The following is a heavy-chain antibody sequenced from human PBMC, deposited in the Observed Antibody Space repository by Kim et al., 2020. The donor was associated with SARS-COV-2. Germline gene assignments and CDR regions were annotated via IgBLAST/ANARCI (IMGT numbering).Heavy chain of an antibody. CDR3: ARFAIGWYTPPHNYHYFYMDV. D-gene: IGHD6-19*01. CDR1: GYTFRSNG. J-gene: IGHJ6*03. V-gene: IGHV1-18*01. Sequence: ASVKVSCKASGYTFRSNGINWVRQAPGQGLEWMGWISPYNGVTSYAQQFQGRVTMTTDTSTSTSYMELRSLTSDDTAVYFCARFAIGWYTPPHNYHYFYMDVWGKGTTVTVSS. CDR2: ISPYNGVT.